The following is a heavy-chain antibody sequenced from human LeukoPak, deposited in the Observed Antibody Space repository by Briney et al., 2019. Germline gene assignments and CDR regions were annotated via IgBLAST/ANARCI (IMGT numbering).Heavy chain of an antibody. J-gene: IGHJ6*03. CDR3: ATGRNGVVPAPILGVGPWYNYHYMDV. CDR1: GGSFSGYY. V-gene: IGHV4-34*01. CDR2: IDHSGTT. D-gene: IGHD2-2*02. Sequence: SETLSLTCVVYGGSFSGYYWTWIRQPPGKGLEWIGEIDHSGTTNYNPSLKSRVTMSVDTSKNQFSLMVSSVTAADTAVYYCATGRNGVVPAPILGVGPWYNYHYMDVWGKGTTVTVSS.